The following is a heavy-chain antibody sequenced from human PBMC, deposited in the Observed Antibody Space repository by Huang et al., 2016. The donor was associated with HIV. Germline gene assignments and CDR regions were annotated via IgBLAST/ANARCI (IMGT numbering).Heavy chain of an antibody. CDR1: GDSFNSNTFY. D-gene: IGHD3-3*01. CDR3: ARTGVAVSDDPEYFQH. Sequence: LQESGPGLVGPSETLSLTCAVSGDSFNSNTFYWGWIRRPPGKALEWIGSIYYSGTTYYNPALKRRARIAVDASKNRIFLHLRSVTAADTGVYYCARTGVAVSDDPEYFQHWGQGALVTIS. CDR2: IYYSGTT. V-gene: IGHV4-39*02. J-gene: IGHJ1*01.